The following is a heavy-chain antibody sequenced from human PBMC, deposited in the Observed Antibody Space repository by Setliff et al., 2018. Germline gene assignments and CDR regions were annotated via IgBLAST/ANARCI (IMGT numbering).Heavy chain of an antibody. V-gene: IGHV4-39*07. CDR2: IYSGGTT. CDR3: ARAISGWYSAFYYYMDV. CDR1: GDSMNSGVYY. J-gene: IGHJ6*03. Sequence: PSETLSLTCKVSGDSMNSGVYYWAWIRQPPGKGLEWIGRIYSGGTTYYNSSLKSRVTISVDTSKSQFSLRLNSVTAADTAVYYCARAISGWYSAFYYYMDVWGKGTTVTVSS. D-gene: IGHD6-19*01.